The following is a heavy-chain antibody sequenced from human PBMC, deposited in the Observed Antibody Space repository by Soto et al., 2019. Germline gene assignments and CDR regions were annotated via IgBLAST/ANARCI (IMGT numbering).Heavy chain of an antibody. V-gene: IGHV1-69*01. J-gene: IGHJ6*02. Sequence: QVQLVQSGAEVKKPGSSVKVSCKASGGTFSSYAISWVRQAPGQGLEWMGGIIPIFGTANYAQKFQGRVTITAEESTSTAYMELSSLRSEDTAVYYCATNDKQQRVPAGNYYYCYYGMDVWGQGTTVTVSS. CDR1: GGTFSSYA. D-gene: IGHD6-13*01. CDR2: IIPIFGTA. CDR3: ATNDKQQRVPAGNYYYCYYGMDV.